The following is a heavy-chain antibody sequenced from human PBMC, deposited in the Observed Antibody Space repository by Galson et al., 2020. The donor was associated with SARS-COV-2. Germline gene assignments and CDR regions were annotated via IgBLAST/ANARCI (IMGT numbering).Heavy chain of an antibody. CDR1: GFTLSSYG. Sequence: GESLKISCAASGFTLSSYGMHWVRQAPGKGLEWVAVISYDGSNKYYADSVKGRFTISRDNSKNTLYLQMNSLRAEDTAVYYCARTISGYDFFDYWGQGTLVTVSS. CDR3: ARTISGYDFFDY. CDR2: ISYDGSNK. D-gene: IGHD5-12*01. J-gene: IGHJ4*02. V-gene: IGHV3-30*03.